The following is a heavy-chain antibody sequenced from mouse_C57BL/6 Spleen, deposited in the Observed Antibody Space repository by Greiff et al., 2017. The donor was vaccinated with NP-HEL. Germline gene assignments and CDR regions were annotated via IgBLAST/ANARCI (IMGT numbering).Heavy chain of an antibody. D-gene: IGHD1-1*01. CDR2: ISSGSSTI. CDR1: GFTFSDYG. J-gene: IGHJ3*01. CDR3: ARESAFHYYGSVFAY. Sequence: EVMLVESGGGLVKPGGSLKLSCAASGFTFSDYGMHWVRQAPEKGLEWVAYISSGSSTIYYADTVKGRFTISRDNAKNTLFLQMTSLRSEDTAMYYCARESAFHYYGSVFAYWGQGTLVTVSA. V-gene: IGHV5-17*01.